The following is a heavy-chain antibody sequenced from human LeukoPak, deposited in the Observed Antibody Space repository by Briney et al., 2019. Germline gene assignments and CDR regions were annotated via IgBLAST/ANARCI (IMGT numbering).Heavy chain of an antibody. D-gene: IGHD5-24*01. V-gene: IGHV3-21*04. CDR2: ISSSDSYI. CDR1: GFTFSSYN. CDR3: AKDDRWLQFCC. Sequence: GGSLRLSCAASGFTFSSYNMNWVRQAPGKGLEWVSSISSSDSYIYYADSVKGRFTISRDNAKNSLFLQMNSLRAEDTAVYYCAKDDRWLQFCCWGQGTLVTVSA. J-gene: IGHJ4*02.